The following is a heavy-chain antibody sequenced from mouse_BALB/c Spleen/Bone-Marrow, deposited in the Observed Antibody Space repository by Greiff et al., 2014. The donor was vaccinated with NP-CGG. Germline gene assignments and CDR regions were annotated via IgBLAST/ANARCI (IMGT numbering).Heavy chain of an antibody. Sequence: VQLKESGGGLVQPGGSLRLSCTTSGFTFTDYFMTWVRQPPGKALEWLGFIRNKANGYTTEYNPSVKGRFTISRDTSKGILYLQMNTLRAEDSAIYFCARDYSGYFDFWGQGTTLTVSS. CDR1: GFTFTDYF. CDR2: IRNKANGYTT. J-gene: IGHJ2*01. V-gene: IGHV7-3*02. D-gene: IGHD5-1*01. CDR3: ARDYSGYFDF.